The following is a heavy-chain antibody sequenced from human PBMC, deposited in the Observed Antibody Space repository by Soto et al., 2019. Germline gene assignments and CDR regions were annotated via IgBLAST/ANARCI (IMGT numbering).Heavy chain of an antibody. CDR2: IYYTGST. CDR3: ARSVFP. CDR1: GGSISTYY. J-gene: IGHJ5*02. V-gene: IGHV4-59*01. Sequence: PSETLSLTCTVSGGSISTYYWSWIRQPPGKGLEWIGFIYYTGSTNYNPSLKSRVTFSLDTSKNQFSLKLNSVTAADTAVYYCARSVFPWGQGTLVTVSS.